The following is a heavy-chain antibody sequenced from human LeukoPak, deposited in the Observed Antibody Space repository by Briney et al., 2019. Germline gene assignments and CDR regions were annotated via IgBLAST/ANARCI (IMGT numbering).Heavy chain of an antibody. V-gene: IGHV3-48*03. J-gene: IGHJ4*02. CDR2: ISSSGSTI. CDR1: GFTFSSYE. Sequence: PGGSLRLSCAASGFTFSSYEMNWVRQAPGKGLEWVPYISSSGSTIYYADSVKGRFTISRDNAKNSLYLQMNSLRAEDTAVYYCATGIAARPGGSFDYWGQGTLVTVSS. CDR3: ATGIAARPGGSFDY. D-gene: IGHD6-6*01.